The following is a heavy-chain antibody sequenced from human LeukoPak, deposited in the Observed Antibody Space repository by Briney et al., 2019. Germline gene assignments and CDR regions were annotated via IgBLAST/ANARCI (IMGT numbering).Heavy chain of an antibody. CDR3: ARATLPYYYDSSGYYLALFDY. CDR2: ISSSGSTI. D-gene: IGHD3-22*01. Sequence: GGSLRLSCAASGFTFSDYYMSWIRQAPGKGLEWVSYISSSGSTIYYADSVKGRFTISRDNAKNSLYLQMNSLRAEDTAVYYCARATLPYYYDSSGYYLALFDYWGQGTLVTVSS. CDR1: GFTFSDYY. V-gene: IGHV3-11*04. J-gene: IGHJ4*02.